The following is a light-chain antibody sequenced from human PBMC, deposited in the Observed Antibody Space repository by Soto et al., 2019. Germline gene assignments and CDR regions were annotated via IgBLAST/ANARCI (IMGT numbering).Light chain of an antibody. J-gene: IGKJ4*01. CDR3: QEYNSH. CDR2: KAS. V-gene: IGKV1-5*03. CDR1: QIIDNW. Sequence: DTQMTQSPSALSASVGDRVTITCRASQIIDNWLAWYQQKAWKAPKLLIYKASNLQSGVPSRFSGSGYGTEFTLTISNLQPEDSATYYCQEYNSHFGGGTKVEIK.